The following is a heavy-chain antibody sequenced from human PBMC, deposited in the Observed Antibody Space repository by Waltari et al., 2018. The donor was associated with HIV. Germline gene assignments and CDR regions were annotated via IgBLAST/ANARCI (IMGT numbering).Heavy chain of an antibody. CDR3: ARDCGKGVLCY. CDR2: IYYSGST. V-gene: IGHV4-61*01. D-gene: IGHD1-26*01. CDR1: GGSVSSGSYY. J-gene: IGHJ4*02. Sequence: QVQLQESGPGLVKPSETLSLTCTVSGGSVSSGSYYWNWIRQPPGKGLEWIGYIYYSGSTNYNPSLKSRVTISVDTSKNQFSLKLSSVTAADTAVYYCARDCGKGVLCYWGQGTLVTVSS.